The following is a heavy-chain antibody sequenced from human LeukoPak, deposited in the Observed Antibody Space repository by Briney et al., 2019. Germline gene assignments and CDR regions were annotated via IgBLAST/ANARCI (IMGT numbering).Heavy chain of an antibody. V-gene: IGHV4-31*03. CDR2: IYNSGTT. CDR3: ARGPFGDSSGYYH. J-gene: IGHJ5*02. Sequence: SETLSLTCTVSGGSISSGGYYWSWIRQDPGKGLEWIGYIYNSGTTYYNPSLKSRVTISLDTSKNQFSLRLSSVTAADTAVYYCARGPFGDSSGYYHWGQGTLVTVSS. CDR1: GGSISSGGYY. D-gene: IGHD3-22*01.